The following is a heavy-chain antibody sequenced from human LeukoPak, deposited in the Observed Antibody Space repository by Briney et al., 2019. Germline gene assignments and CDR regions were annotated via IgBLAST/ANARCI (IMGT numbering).Heavy chain of an antibody. J-gene: IGHJ4*02. CDR1: GGTFSSYA. D-gene: IGHD3-22*01. CDR2: IIPIFGTA. V-gene: IGHV1-69*13. Sequence: VASVKVSCKASGGTFSSYAISWVRQAPGQGLEWMGGIIPIFGTANYAQKFQGRVTITADESTSTAYMELSSLRSEDTAVYYCASTVDLDYYDSSGYPTGFDYWGQGTLVTVSS. CDR3: ASTVDLDYYDSSGYPTGFDY.